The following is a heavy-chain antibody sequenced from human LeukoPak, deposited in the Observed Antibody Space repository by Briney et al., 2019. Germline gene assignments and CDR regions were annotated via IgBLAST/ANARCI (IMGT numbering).Heavy chain of an antibody. V-gene: IGHV3-20*04. CDR2: ISRNGGAS. J-gene: IGHJ6*04. CDR1: GFTFDEYG. CDR3: AELGITMIGGV. Sequence: GGSLRLSCAASGFTFDEYGMTWVRQAPEKGLEWVSGISRNGGASGYAASVKGRFTISRDNAKNSLYLQMNRLRAEDTAVYYCAELGITMIGGVWGKGTTVTISS. D-gene: IGHD3-10*02.